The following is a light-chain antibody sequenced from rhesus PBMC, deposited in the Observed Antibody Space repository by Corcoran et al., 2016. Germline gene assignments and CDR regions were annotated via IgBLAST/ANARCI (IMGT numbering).Light chain of an antibody. Sequence: DIQMTQSPSSLSASVGDRVTITCRASQGITNDLAWYQQKPGETPKPMIYETSSLQSGIPSRFSGSGSGTDFTRTISSLQSEDFATYYCQHYYSTPRTFGQGTKVEIK. J-gene: IGKJ1*01. V-gene: IGKV1-25*01. CDR3: QHYYSTPRT. CDR2: ETS. CDR1: QGITND.